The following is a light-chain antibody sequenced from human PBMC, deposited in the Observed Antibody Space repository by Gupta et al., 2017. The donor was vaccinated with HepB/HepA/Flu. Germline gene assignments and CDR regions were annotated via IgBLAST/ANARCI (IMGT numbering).Light chain of an antibody. V-gene: IGKV1-39*01. Sequence: DIQMTQSPSSLSTSVGDRVTITCRASQSISNYLNWYQQKSGKAPKLLIYAASSLQSGVPSRFSGRGSGTDFTLTITSLKPEDFATYYCQQSNMAPWTFGQGTKVEIK. CDR3: QQSNMAPWT. CDR2: AAS. CDR1: QSISNY. J-gene: IGKJ1*01.